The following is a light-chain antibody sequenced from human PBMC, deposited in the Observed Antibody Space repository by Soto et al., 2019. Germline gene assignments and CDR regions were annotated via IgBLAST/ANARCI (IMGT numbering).Light chain of an antibody. J-gene: IGLJ1*01. CDR3: QSYDSSLSQV. Sequence: QSVLTQPPPVSGAPGQRVTISCTGSSSNIGAGYDVHWYQQLPGTAPKLLIYGNSNRPSGVPDRFSGSKSGTSASLAITGLQAEDEADYYCQSYDSSLSQVFGTGTKVTVL. V-gene: IGLV1-40*01. CDR1: SSNIGAGYD. CDR2: GNS.